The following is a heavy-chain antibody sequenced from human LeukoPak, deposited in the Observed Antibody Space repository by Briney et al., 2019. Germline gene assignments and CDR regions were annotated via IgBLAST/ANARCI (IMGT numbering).Heavy chain of an antibody. D-gene: IGHD2-2*01. CDR3: ARDPRDIVVVPAAMRYNWFDP. CDR1: GGTFSSYA. V-gene: IGHV1-69*13. Sequence: GASVKVSCKASGGTFSSYAISWVRQAPGQGLEWMGGIIPIFGTANYAQKFQGRVTITADESTSTAYMEPSSLRSEDTAVYYCARDPRDIVVVPAAMRYNWFDPWGQGTLVTVSS. CDR2: IIPIFGTA. J-gene: IGHJ5*02.